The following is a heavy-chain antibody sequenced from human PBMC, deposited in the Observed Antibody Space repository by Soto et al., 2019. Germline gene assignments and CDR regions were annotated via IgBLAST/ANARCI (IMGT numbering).Heavy chain of an antibody. CDR1: GYTFTTNA. J-gene: IGHJ3*02. V-gene: IGHV1-3*01. CDR2: LNAGNSNR. CDR3: ARGYDFVWGSYRSDAFDI. Sequence: ASVKVSCKASGYTFTTNAIRWVRQAPGQRLEWLGWLNAGNSNREYSQKFQGRIIMTKDTSASTAYMELSSLISEDTAVYYCARGYDFVWGSYRSDAFDIWGQGTMVTVSS. D-gene: IGHD3-16*02.